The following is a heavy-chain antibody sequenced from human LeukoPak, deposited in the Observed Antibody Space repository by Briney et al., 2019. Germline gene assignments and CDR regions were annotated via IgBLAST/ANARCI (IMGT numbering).Heavy chain of an antibody. CDR3: ARLLAAAGNNWFDP. D-gene: IGHD6-13*01. J-gene: IGHJ5*02. Sequence: GGSLRLSCAASGFTVSSNYMSWVRQAPGRGLEWVSVIYSGGSTYYADSVKGRFAISRDNSKNTLYLQMNSLRAEDTAVYYCARLLAAAGNNWFDPWGQGTLVTVSS. V-gene: IGHV3-53*01. CDR2: IYSGGST. CDR1: GFTVSSNY.